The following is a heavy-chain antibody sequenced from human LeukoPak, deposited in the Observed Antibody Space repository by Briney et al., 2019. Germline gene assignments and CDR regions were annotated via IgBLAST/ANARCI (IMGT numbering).Heavy chain of an antibody. CDR1: GDSLSSNNTA. D-gene: IGHD7-27*01. Sequence: SQTLSLTCAISGDSLSSNNTAWNWIRQSPSRGLEWLGRTYYRSQWYSNYALSVRSRIIINPDTSKNQFSLQLNSVTPEDTALYYCTRGTWGSTYYFDYWGQGTLVTVSS. CDR2: TYYRSQWYS. CDR3: TRGTWGSTYYFDY. J-gene: IGHJ4*02. V-gene: IGHV6-1*01.